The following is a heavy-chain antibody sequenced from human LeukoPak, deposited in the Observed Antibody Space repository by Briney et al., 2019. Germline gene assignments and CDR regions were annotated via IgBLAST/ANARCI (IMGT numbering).Heavy chain of an antibody. J-gene: IGHJ4*02. D-gene: IGHD6-13*01. CDR2: ISGSGGST. CDR3: AKDWLAAAGTGAFDI. V-gene: IGHV3-23*01. CDR1: GFTFSSYW. Sequence: PGGSLRLSCAASGFTFSSYWMNWARQAPGKGLEWVSAISGSGGSTYYADSVKGRFTISRDNSKNTLYLQMNSLRAEDTAVYYCAKDWLAAAGTGAFDIWGQGILVTVSS.